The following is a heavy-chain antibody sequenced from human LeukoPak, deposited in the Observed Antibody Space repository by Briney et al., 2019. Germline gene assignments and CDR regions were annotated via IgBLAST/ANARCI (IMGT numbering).Heavy chain of an antibody. Sequence: PGGSLRLSCAASGFTFSSSAMSWLRQAPGKGLEWVSAINGGGGSTYYADSVKGRFTISRGNAKNSLYLQMNSLRAEDTAVYYCARDSSGYSSGWYRVGNDYWGQGALVTVSS. D-gene: IGHD6-19*01. CDR1: GFTFSSSA. V-gene: IGHV3-23*01. J-gene: IGHJ4*02. CDR3: ARDSSGYSSGWYRVGNDY. CDR2: INGGGGST.